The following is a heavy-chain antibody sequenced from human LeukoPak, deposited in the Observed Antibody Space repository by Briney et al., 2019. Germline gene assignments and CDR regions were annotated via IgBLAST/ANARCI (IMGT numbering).Heavy chain of an antibody. CDR2: IIPIFGTA. D-gene: IGHD3-22*01. J-gene: IGHJ6*02. CDR3: ARARYYDSSGYYFYYYYGMDV. CDR1: GGTFSSYA. V-gene: IGHV1-69*13. Sequence: SVKVSCKASGGTFSSYAISWVRQAPGQGLEWMGGIIPIFGTANYAQKFQGRVTITADESTSTAYTELSSLRSEDTAVYYCARARYYDSSGYYFYYYYGMDVWGQGTTVTVSS.